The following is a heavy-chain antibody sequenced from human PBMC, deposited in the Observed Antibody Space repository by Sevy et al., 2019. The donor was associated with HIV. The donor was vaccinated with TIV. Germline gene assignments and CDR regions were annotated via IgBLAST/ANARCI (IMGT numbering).Heavy chain of an antibody. D-gene: IGHD1-1*01. CDR1: EISFSDYY. V-gene: IGHV3-11*01. J-gene: IGHJ4*02. CDR3: TRVRYNYGSYYFDY. Sequence: GGSLRLSCAASEISFSDYYMSWIHQTPGKGLEWISYISSGGSIIYYADSVKGRFTISGDNAKNSLYLQMNSLRAEDTAVYYCTRVRYNYGSYYFDYWGQGTLVTVSS. CDR2: ISSGGSII.